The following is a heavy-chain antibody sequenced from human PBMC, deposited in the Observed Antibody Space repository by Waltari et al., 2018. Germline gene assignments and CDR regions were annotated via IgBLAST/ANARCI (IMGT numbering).Heavy chain of an antibody. J-gene: IGHJ6*02. CDR2: ISYDGSNK. V-gene: IGHV3-30*18. D-gene: IGHD2-15*01. CDR1: GFTFSSYG. CDR3: AKDYSVGGWSSYGMDV. Sequence: QVQLVESGGGVVQPGRSLRLSCAASGFTFSSYGMHWVRQAPGKGLEWVAVISYDGSNKYYADSVKGRFTISRDNSKNTLYLQMNSLRAEDTAVYYCAKDYSVGGWSSYGMDVWGQGTTVTVSS.